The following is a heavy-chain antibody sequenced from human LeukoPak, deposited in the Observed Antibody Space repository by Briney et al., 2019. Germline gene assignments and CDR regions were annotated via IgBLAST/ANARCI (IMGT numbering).Heavy chain of an antibody. J-gene: IGHJ4*02. CDR3: APSGRGGPYYFDY. CDR1: GYTFTGYY. CDR2: INPNSGVT. V-gene: IGHV1-2*02. Sequence: ASVKVSCKASGYTFTGYYMDWVRQAPGQGLEWMGWINPNSGVTNYAQKFQGRVTLTRDTSISTAYMELSRLTSDDTAVYYCAPSGRGGPYYFDYWGQGTLVTVSS. D-gene: IGHD3-10*01.